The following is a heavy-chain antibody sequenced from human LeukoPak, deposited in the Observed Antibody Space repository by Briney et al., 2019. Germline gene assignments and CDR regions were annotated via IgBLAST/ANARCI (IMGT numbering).Heavy chain of an antibody. V-gene: IGHV4-59*01. CDR3: ARGATVADDAFDI. J-gene: IGHJ3*02. CDR1: GGSISSYY. D-gene: IGHD4-23*01. CDR2: IYYSGST. Sequence: PSETLSLTCTVSGGSISSYYWSWIRQPPGKGLEWIGYIYYSGSTNYNPSLKSRVTISVDTSKNQFSLKLSSVTAADTAVYYCARGATVADDAFDIWGQGTMVTVSS.